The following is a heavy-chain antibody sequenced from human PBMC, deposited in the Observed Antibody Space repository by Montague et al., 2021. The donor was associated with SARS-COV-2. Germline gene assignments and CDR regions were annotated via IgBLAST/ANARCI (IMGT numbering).Heavy chain of an antibody. D-gene: IGHD2-15*01. Sequence: SETLSLTCTVSGGSVRSGLYYWTWIRQPPGKGLEWIGYVYYSGTANHNPSLKSRLTLTVDTSKNQFSLKLSSVTAVDTAIYYCARERLDCSGPSCYTNGLDVWGQGTMVTVSS. CDR3: ARERLDCSGPSCYTNGLDV. CDR2: VYYSGTA. CDR1: GGSVRSGLYY. J-gene: IGHJ6*02. V-gene: IGHV4-61*01.